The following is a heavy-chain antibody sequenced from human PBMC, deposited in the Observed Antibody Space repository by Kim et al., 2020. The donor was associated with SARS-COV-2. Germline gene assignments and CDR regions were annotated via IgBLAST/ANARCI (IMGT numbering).Heavy chain of an antibody. J-gene: IGHJ3*02. V-gene: IGHV3-9*01. Sequence: GQAESVKGRFTISRDDAKSSLFLQMNSLRPEDTALYYCSRKLATGAFDIWGQGTLVIVSS. CDR3: SRKLATGAFDI. D-gene: IGHD3-3*02.